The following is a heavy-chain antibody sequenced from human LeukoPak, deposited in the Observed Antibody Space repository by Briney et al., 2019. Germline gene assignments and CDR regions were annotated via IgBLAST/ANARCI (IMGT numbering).Heavy chain of an antibody. CDR1: GFTFSDYY. Sequence: GGSLRLSCAVSGFTFSDYYMSWIRQAPGKGLEWVSYISSSGSTIYYADSVKGRFTISRDNAKNSLYLQMNSLRAEDTAVYYCARVARSWPYYYYGMDVWGQGTTVTVSS. V-gene: IGHV3-11*01. CDR2: ISSSGSTI. J-gene: IGHJ6*02. CDR3: ARVARSWPYYYYGMDV. D-gene: IGHD6-13*01.